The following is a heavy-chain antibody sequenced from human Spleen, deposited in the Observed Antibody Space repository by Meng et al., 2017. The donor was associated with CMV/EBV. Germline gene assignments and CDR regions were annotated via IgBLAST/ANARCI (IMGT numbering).Heavy chain of an antibody. CDR1: GYTFTSHY. CDR3: ARCSGSFCSH. CDR2: INPSSDGT. V-gene: IGHV1-46*01. J-gene: IGHJ1*01. Sequence: ASVKVSCKASGYTFTSHYIHWVRQAPGQGLEWMGMINPSSDGTAYAPRFQGRGTMTSDRSSSAVYMEVNSLRSDDTAMYYCARCSGSFCSHWGQGTRVTVSS. D-gene: IGHD6-25*01.